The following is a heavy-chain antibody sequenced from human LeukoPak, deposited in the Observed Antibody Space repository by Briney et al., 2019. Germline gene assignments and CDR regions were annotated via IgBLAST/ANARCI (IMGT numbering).Heavy chain of an antibody. CDR2: ISGSGGST. V-gene: IGHV3-23*01. Sequence: PGGSLRLSCVASGFTFSSYAMSWVRQAPGKGLEWVSGISGSGGSTYYADSVKGRFTISRDNSKNTLFLQMNSLRAEDTAVYYCAKETYSSGWYPYFDYLGQGTMVGVPS. CDR3: AKETYSSGWYPYFDY. J-gene: IGHJ4*02. CDR1: GFTFSSYA. D-gene: IGHD6-19*01.